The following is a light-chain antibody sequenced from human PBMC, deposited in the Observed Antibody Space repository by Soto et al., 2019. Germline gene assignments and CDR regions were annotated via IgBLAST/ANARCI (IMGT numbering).Light chain of an antibody. Sequence: DIQMTQSPSSLSASVGDRVTITCRASQGITNYLAWYQRKPGKVPKLLIYAASTLQSGVPSRFSGSGSGTDFTLTISNLQPEDVATYYCQNYKSALRITFGQGTRLEIK. CDR2: AAS. V-gene: IGKV1-27*01. CDR3: QNYKSALRIT. CDR1: QGITNY. J-gene: IGKJ5*01.